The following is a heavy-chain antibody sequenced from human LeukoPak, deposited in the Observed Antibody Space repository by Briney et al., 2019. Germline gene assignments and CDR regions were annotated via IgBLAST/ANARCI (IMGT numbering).Heavy chain of an antibody. CDR1: GLDFSNAW. Sequence: GGSLRLSCAASGLDFSNAWMTWVRQAPGKGLEWVSTISGSGITIYYADSVKGRVTLSRDTSKNTLYLQMHSLRAEDTAVYYCAKRAMVRGVAPYDAFDIWGQGTMVTVSS. CDR3: AKRAMVRGVAPYDAFDI. CDR2: ISGSGITI. V-gene: IGHV3-23*01. J-gene: IGHJ3*02. D-gene: IGHD3-10*01.